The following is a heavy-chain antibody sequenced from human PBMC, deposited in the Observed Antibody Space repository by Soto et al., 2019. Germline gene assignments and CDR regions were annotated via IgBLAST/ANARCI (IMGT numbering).Heavy chain of an antibody. CDR3: AHRPRGDSYHFDY. J-gene: IGHJ4*02. V-gene: IGHV2-5*02. CDR2: IYWANDE. CDR1: GFSLTTREVV. D-gene: IGHD5-18*01. Sequence: QITLRDSGPTLVNPTQTLPLTCTFSGFSLTTREVVGGWIRQPQGKALEWLALIYWANDEGYSPSPKSRLTLTKDTSKIPVVLTTTNIDPVDTATYYCAHRPRGDSYHFDYWGQGTLVTVSS.